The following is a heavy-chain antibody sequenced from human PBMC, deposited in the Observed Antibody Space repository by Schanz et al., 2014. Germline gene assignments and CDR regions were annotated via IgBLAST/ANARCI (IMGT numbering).Heavy chain of an antibody. J-gene: IGHJ4*02. D-gene: IGHD2-2*01. CDR3: AAHETLSTTACYPS. Sequence: HVQLVESGGGVVRPGRSLRLSCAASGFTFSNYGMHWIRQTPGKGLEWLSYISSSGNIIHYADSVKGRFTISRDNAKNSLYLQMTGLRAEDTAVYYCAAHETLSTTACYPSWGQGTLVAVSS. V-gene: IGHV3-11*01. CDR2: ISSSGNII. CDR1: GFTFSNYG.